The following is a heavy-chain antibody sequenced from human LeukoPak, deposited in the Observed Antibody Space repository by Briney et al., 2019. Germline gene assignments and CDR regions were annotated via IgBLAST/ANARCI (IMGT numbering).Heavy chain of an antibody. CDR2: INPNRGDT. CDR3: ARDSEEYSFDN. V-gene: IGHV1-2*02. Sequence: ASVKVSCKASGYSFTGYFIHWVRQAPGQGLEWMGWINPNRGDTNYAQKLQGRVTMTRDTSISTAYMELSSLRSDDTAVYYCARDSEEYSFDNWGPGTLVTVSS. CDR1: GYSFTGYF. J-gene: IGHJ4*02.